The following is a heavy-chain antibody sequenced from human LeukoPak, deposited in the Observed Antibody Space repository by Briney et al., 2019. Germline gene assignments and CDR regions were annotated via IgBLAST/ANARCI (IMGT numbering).Heavy chain of an antibody. V-gene: IGHV4-59*01. D-gene: IGHD3-22*01. Sequence: SETLSFTCTVSGGSFNDYYWTWIRQPPGKGLEWIGRIYYSGSTNYSPSLKSRVTISVDTSKNQFSLKLSSVTAADTALYYCARDLGTRYYDSSGTDAFDIWGQGTMVTVSS. CDR2: IYYSGST. CDR1: GGSFNDYY. J-gene: IGHJ3*02. CDR3: ARDLGTRYYDSSGTDAFDI.